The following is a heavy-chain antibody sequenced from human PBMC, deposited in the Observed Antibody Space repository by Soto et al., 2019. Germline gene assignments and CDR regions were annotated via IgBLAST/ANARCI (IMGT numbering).Heavy chain of an antibody. Sequence: GGSLRLSCAASGFTFSSYAMHWVRQAPGKGLEWVAVISYDGSNKYYADSVKGRFTISRDNSKNTLYLQMNSLRAEDTAVHYCAREQLVPRYFDYWGQGTLVTVSS. D-gene: IGHD6-13*01. V-gene: IGHV3-30-3*01. CDR1: GFTFSSYA. CDR3: AREQLVPRYFDY. CDR2: ISYDGSNK. J-gene: IGHJ4*02.